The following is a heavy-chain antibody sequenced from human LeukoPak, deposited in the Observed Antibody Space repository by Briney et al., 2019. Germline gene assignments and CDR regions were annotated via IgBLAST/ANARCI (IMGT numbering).Heavy chain of an antibody. J-gene: IGHJ4*02. D-gene: IGHD5-18*01. CDR2: IWYDGDNK. Sequence: PGRSLRLSCAASGFTFSSYGMHWVRQAPGKGLEWVAVIWYDGDNKYYADSVKGRFTISRDNSKNTLYVQMNSLRAEDTAVYYCAKDARIQHYYFDYWGQGTLVTVSS. V-gene: IGHV3-33*06. CDR1: GFTFSSYG. CDR3: AKDARIQHYYFDY.